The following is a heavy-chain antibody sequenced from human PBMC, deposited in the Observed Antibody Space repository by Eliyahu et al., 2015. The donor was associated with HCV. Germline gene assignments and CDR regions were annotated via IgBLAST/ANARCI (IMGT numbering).Heavy chain of an antibody. CDR1: GGSIXXYS. V-gene: IGHV4-59*01. CDR3: ASGGGGIAVTGTGGWFDP. Sequence: QVQLQESGPGLVKPSXTLSLTCXVXGGSIXXYSWXWIRQPPGKGLEWIVYIHYSGGTNYNPSLKSRVTISVDTSKNQFSLNLTSVTAADTAMYYCASGGGGIAVTGTGGWFDPWGQGTLVTVSS. D-gene: IGHD6-19*01. J-gene: IGHJ5*02. CDR2: IHYSGGT.